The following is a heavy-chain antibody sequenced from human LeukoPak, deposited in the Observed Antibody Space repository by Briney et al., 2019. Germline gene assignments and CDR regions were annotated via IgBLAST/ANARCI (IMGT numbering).Heavy chain of an antibody. CDR2: IYYSGST. V-gene: IGHV4-59*01. CDR1: GGSISSYY. Sequence: SETLSLTCTVSGGSISSYYWSWIRQPPGKRLEWIGYIYYSGSTNYNPSLKSRVTISVDTSKNQFSLKLSSVTAAATAGYFCAREKTTKGRYGSGRLFSRFGYLGQGNPV. D-gene: IGHD3-10*01. J-gene: IGHJ4*03. CDR3: AREKTTKGRYGSGRLFSRFGY.